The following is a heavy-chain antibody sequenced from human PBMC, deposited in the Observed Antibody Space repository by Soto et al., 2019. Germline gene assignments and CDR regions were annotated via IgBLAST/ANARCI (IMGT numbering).Heavy chain of an antibody. CDR3: ARLYGYCIRNSCHGHYAMDV. J-gene: IGHJ6*02. Sequence: PSETLSLTCTVSSDSVSSISYTWGWIRQPPGKGPEWIGSIYSSGSTYYNPSLNSRVTVSVDTSKNQFSLKVTSVTAADTAVYYCARLYGYCIRNSCHGHYAMDVWGQGTTVTVSS. V-gene: IGHV4-39*01. CDR2: IYSSGST. D-gene: IGHD2-2*01. CDR1: SDSVSSISYT.